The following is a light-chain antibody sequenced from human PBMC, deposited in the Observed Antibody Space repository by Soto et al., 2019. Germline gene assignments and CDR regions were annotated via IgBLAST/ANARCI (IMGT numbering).Light chain of an antibody. CDR3: QQYNNWPSLT. Sequence: EIVMTQSPATLSVSPGERATLSCRASQSVSSNLAWYQQKPGQAPRLLIYGASTRATGIPARFSGSGSGTEFTLTISSLQSEDFAVYYCQQYNNWPSLTFGGGXKV. CDR1: QSVSSN. CDR2: GAS. J-gene: IGKJ4*01. V-gene: IGKV3-15*01.